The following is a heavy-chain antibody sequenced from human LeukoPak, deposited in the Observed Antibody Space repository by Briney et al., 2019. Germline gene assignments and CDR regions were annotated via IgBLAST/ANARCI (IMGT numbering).Heavy chain of an antibody. J-gene: IGHJ1*01. D-gene: IGHD6-19*01. CDR3: AAGEGQWLVHDQEYFQH. CDR2: XXXXNGNT. Sequence: RVXQXPXQXXXXXXXXXXXNGNTNYAQKLQGRVTMTTDTSTSTAYMELRSLRSDDTAVYYCAAGEGQWLVHDQEYFQHWGQGTLVTVSS. V-gene: IGHV1-18*01.